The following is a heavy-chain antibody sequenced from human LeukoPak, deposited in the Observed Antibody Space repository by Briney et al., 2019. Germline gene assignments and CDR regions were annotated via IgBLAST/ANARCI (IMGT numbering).Heavy chain of an antibody. CDR1: GGSISSSSYY. Sequence: SETLSLTCTVSGGSISSSSYYWGWIRQPPGKGLEWIGSIYYSGSTFYNPSLKSRVTISVDTSKNQFSLKLSSVTAADTAVYYCARAQDAFDIWGQGTMVTVSS. V-gene: IGHV4-39*01. CDR2: IYYSGST. CDR3: ARAQDAFDI. J-gene: IGHJ3*02.